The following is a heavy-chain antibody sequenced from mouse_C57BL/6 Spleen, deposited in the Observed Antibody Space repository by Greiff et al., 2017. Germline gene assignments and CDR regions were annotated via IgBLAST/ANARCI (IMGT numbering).Heavy chain of an antibody. J-gene: IGHJ1*03. CDR1: GFTFSDYY. V-gene: IGHV5-12*01. Sequence: DVMLVESGGGLVQPGGSLKLSCAASGFTFSDYYMYWVRQTPEKRLEWVAYISNGGGSTYYPDTVKGRFTISSDNAKNTLYLQMSRLKSEDTAMYYCAGHDSRYFDVWGTGTTVTVSS. CDR3: AGHDSRYFDV. D-gene: IGHD2-4*01. CDR2: ISNGGGST.